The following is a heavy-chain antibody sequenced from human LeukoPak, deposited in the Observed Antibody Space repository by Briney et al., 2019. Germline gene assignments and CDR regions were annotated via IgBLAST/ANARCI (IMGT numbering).Heavy chain of an antibody. V-gene: IGHV1-8*03. J-gene: IGHJ4*02. D-gene: IGHD2-8*02. CDR3: ATFYWYFDY. Sequence: ASVKVSCKASGHTFTSYDINWVRQTTGQGLEWMGWMNPDSGNTGYAQKFQGRVTFTRDTSIITAYMELSSLRSEDTAVYYCATFYWYFDYWGQGTLATVSS. CDR1: GHTFTSYD. CDR2: MNPDSGNT.